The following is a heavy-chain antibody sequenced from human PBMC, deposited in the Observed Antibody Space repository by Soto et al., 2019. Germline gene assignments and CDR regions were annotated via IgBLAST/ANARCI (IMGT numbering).Heavy chain of an antibody. CDR1: GFTFSSYG. J-gene: IGHJ4*02. Sequence: QVQLVESGGGVVQPGRSLRLSCAASGFTFSSYGMHWVRQAPGKGLEWVAGIWYDGSNKYYADSVKGRFTISRDNSKNTLYLQMNSRRAEDTAVYYCARDQTGEIDYWGQGTLVTVSS. D-gene: IGHD1-26*01. CDR2: IWYDGSNK. CDR3: ARDQTGEIDY. V-gene: IGHV3-33*01.